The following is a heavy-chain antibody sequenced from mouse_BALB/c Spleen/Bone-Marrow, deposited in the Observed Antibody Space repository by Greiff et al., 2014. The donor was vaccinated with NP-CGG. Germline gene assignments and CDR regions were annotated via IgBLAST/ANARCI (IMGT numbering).Heavy chain of an antibody. J-gene: IGHJ3*01. D-gene: IGHD1-1*01. Sequence: EVQLQQSGAELVKPGASVKLSCTASGFNIKDTYMHWVKQRPEQGLEWIGRIDPANGNTKYDPKFQGKATITADTSSNTAYLQLSSLTSEDTAVYYCDPYYYGSSSFAYWGQGTLVTVSA. CDR1: GFNIKDTY. V-gene: IGHV14-3*02. CDR3: DPYYYGSSSFAY. CDR2: IDPANGNT.